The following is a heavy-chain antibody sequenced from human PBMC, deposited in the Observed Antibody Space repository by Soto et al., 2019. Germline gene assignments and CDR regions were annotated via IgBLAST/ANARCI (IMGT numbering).Heavy chain of an antibody. CDR3: ASSYGSGYRAFDS. CDR1: GDTFNFYS. CDR2: VNPIVSMS. D-gene: IGHD3-10*01. J-gene: IGHJ4*02. Sequence: QVQLVQSGAEVKRPGSSVKVSCKASGDTFNFYSINWVRQAPGLGLEWMGRVNPIVSMSNYAQKFQGRVTMTADKSTSTAHRELSSRRSEDTAIYYCASSYGSGYRAFDSWGQGALVTVSS. V-gene: IGHV1-69*02.